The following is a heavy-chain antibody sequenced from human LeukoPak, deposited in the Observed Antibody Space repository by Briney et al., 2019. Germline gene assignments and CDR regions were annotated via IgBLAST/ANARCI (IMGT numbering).Heavy chain of an antibody. D-gene: IGHD1-26*01. CDR2: ISSDGSNK. CDR1: GFTFSNYA. V-gene: IGHV3-30-3*01. J-gene: IGHJ4*02. Sequence: AGSLRLSCAASGFTFSNYAMHWVRQAPGKGLEWVAVISSDGSNKYYTNSVKGRFTISRDNSKNTLYLQMNSLRAEDTAVYYCARSLYSGSYYPLDYWGQGTLVTVSS. CDR3: ARSLYSGSYYPLDY.